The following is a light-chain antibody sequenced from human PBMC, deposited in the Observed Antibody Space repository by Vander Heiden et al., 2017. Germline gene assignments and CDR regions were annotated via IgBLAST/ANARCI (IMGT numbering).Light chain of an antibody. CDR1: SSDVGGYNY. J-gene: IGLJ1*01. Sequence: QSALTQPAPVSGSPGQSTTISCTGTSSDVGGYNYVSWYQQHPGKAPKLMIHEVSNRPSGVSNRFSGSKSGNTASLTISGLQAEDEADYYCSSYTSSSSYVFGTGTKVTVL. V-gene: IGLV2-14*01. CDR2: EVS. CDR3: SSYTSSSSYV.